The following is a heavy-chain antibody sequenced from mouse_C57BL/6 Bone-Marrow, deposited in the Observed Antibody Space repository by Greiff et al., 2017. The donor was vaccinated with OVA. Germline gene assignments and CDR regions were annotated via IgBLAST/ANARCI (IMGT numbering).Heavy chain of an antibody. D-gene: IGHD1-1*01. Sequence: EVKLQESGPGLVQPSQSLSLTCSVTGYSITSGYYWNWLRQFPGNKLEWMGYISYDGSNNYNPSLKNRISITRDTSKNQSFLMLTPLTTSATAPSSCACPSYYYGSIPALDYWGPGTSVTVSS. J-gene: IGHJ4*01. V-gene: IGHV3-6*01. CDR2: ISYDGSN. CDR3: ACPSYYYGSIPALDY. CDR1: GYSITSGYY.